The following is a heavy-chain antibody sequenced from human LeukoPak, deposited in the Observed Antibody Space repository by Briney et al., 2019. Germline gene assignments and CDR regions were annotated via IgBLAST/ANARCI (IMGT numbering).Heavy chain of an antibody. J-gene: IGHJ4*02. CDR2: VNREGTTT. Sequence: GESLKISCAASGFTFNTYWMHWVRQAPGKGLVWVARVNREGTTTAYADSVKGRFIISRDNSKNTLYLQMNNLRAEDTAVYYCARDSDWILFDYWGQGTPVTVSS. V-gene: IGHV3-74*03. CDR1: GFTFNTYW. D-gene: IGHD2-2*03. CDR3: ARDSDWILFDY.